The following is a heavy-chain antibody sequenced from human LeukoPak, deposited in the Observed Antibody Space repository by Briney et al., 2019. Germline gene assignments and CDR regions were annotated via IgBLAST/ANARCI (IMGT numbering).Heavy chain of an antibody. CDR3: ARDRRGYSYGFAIYYFDY. D-gene: IGHD5-18*01. Sequence: GASGKLSCKAAGYTFTSYGISWVRQAPGQGLEWMGWIIAYNGNTNYAQKSQGRVTMTTDTSTSTAYMELRSLRSDDTAVYYCARDRRGYSYGFAIYYFDYWGQGTLVTVSS. CDR2: IIAYNGNT. CDR1: GYTFTSYG. J-gene: IGHJ4*02. V-gene: IGHV1-18*01.